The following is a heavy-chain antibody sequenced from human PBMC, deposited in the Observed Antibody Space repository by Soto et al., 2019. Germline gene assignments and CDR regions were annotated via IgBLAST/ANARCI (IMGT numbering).Heavy chain of an antibody. V-gene: IGHV1-69*13. CDR1: GGTFSSYA. CDR3: ANFFFFRYYCYGLDV. J-gene: IGHJ6*02. Sequence: SVKVAWKASGGTFSSYAISWVRQAPGQGLEWMGGIIPIFGTANYAQKFQGRVTIPADESTRPAYLELSSLRPEDTAVYYCANFFFFRYYCYGLDVWGQGTTVTVSS. D-gene: IGHD3-3*01. CDR2: IIPIFGTA.